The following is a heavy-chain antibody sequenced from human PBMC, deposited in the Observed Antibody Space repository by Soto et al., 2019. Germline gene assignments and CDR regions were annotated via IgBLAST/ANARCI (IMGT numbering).Heavy chain of an antibody. V-gene: IGHV2-5*02. Sequence: QINLIESGPTLVKPTQTLTLTCTFSGFSLSTSGAAVGWVRQPPGRALEWLALIYWDGDKRYNASLGNRLTITKDTSMNHVVITLTNVDPADTATYYCAHRATMTIFGLIIDNGIWFDPWGQGTRVIVSS. J-gene: IGHJ5*02. CDR2: IYWDGDK. CDR1: GFSLSTSGAA. CDR3: AHRATMTIFGLIIDNGIWFDP. D-gene: IGHD3-3*01.